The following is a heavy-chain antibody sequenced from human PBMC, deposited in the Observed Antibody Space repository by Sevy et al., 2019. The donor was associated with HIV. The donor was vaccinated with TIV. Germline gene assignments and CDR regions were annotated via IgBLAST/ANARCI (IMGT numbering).Heavy chain of an antibody. D-gene: IGHD2-15*01. CDR2: IYIDDST. CDR3: ARVSGSWYFDL. Sequence: GGSLRLSCAASRFAVSTNYMSWVRQAPGKGLEWVSVIYIDDSTYYADSVKGRFTFSRDNSKNTLYLQMNSLRAEDTAVYYCARVSGSWYFDLWGRGTLVTVSS. V-gene: IGHV3-53*01. CDR1: RFAVSTNY. J-gene: IGHJ2*01.